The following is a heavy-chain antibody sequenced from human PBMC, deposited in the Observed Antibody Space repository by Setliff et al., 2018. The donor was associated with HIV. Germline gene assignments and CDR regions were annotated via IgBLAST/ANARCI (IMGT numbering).Heavy chain of an antibody. J-gene: IGHJ4*02. D-gene: IGHD3-3*01. CDR2: VYHSGTT. V-gene: IGHV4-38-2*01. CDR1: GYSISTAYY. CDR3: MRGRSITIFGVAYFDF. Sequence: SETLSLTCAVSGYSISTAYYWGWIRQPPGKGLEWIGSVYHSGTTYYNPSLKSRVTISVDMSNNQFSLKVASVTAADTAVYYCMRGRSITIFGVAYFDFWGQGTQVTVSS.